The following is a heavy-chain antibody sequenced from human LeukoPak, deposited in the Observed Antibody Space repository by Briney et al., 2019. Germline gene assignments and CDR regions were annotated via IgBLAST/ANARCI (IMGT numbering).Heavy chain of an antibody. Sequence: GGSLRLSCAASGFTFSSHGMSWVRQAPGKGLEWVSTISGSGDYTYYADSVKGWFTISRDNSKNTLYLQMNSLRAEDTAVYYCAKVGQNYDILTYYFDYWGQGTLVTVSS. CDR2: ISGSGDYT. D-gene: IGHD3-9*01. CDR3: AKVGQNYDILTYYFDY. J-gene: IGHJ4*02. V-gene: IGHV3-23*01. CDR1: GFTFSSHG.